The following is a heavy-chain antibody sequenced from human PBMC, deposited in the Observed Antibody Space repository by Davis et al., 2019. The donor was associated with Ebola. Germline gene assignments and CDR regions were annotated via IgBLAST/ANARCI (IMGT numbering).Heavy chain of an antibody. V-gene: IGHV1-46*01. D-gene: IGHD1-26*01. CDR3: ARVGHYYYYGMDV. Sequence: AASVKVSCKASAYTVTSYYMHWVRQAPGQGLEWMGIINPSGGSTSYAQKFQGRVTITRDTSASTDYMELSSLRSEDTAVYYCARVGHYYYYGMDVWGQGTTVTVSS. CDR1: AYTVTSYY. CDR2: INPSGGST. J-gene: IGHJ6*02.